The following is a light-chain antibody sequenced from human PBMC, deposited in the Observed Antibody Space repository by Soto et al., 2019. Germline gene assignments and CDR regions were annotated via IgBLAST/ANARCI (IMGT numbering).Light chain of an antibody. J-gene: IGLJ1*01. CDR1: SSDIGSYNY. CDR3: SSYTSISTYV. Sequence: QSALTQPASVSGSPGQSIAISCTGTSSDIGSYNYVSWYQQHPGKAPRLLISDVKNRPAGVSDRFSGSKSGNTASLTISGLHAEDEADYYCSSYTSISTYVFGTGTKLTVL. V-gene: IGLV2-14*01. CDR2: DVK.